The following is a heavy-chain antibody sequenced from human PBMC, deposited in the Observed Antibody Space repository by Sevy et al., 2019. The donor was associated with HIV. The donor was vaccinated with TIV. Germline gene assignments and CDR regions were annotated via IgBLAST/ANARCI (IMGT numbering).Heavy chain of an antibody. CDR1: GDSITSYY. CDR3: AKGIAVAGPFDY. CDR2: IHYSGNT. D-gene: IGHD6-19*01. J-gene: IGHJ4*02. V-gene: IGHV4-59*01. Sequence: SETLSLTCSVSGDSITSYYWTWIRQPPGKGLESIGYIHYSGNTNYNPSLKSRVSISVDRSKNQFSLNLNSVTATDTAVYYCAKGIAVAGPFDYWGQGTLVTVSS.